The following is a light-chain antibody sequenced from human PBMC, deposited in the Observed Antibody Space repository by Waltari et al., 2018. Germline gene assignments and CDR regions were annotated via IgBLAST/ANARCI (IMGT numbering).Light chain of an antibody. CDR2: DAS. CDR3: HQYTNFPLT. V-gene: IGKV1-5*01. J-gene: IGKJ4*01. Sequence: DIQMTQSPSTLSASVGDRVTITCRASQSISAWLAWYQLRQGKAPKLLISDASILERGVPSRFSGSGSGTEFTLTINSLQPDDFATYYCHQYTNFPLTFGGGTTVEIK. CDR1: QSISAW.